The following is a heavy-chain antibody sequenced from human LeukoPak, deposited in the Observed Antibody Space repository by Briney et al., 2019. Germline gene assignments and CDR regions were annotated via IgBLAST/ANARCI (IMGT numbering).Heavy chain of an antibody. V-gene: IGHV1-24*01. CDR3: ATVRITMVRGDGRGAFDI. CDR2: FDPEDGET. J-gene: IGHJ3*02. CDR1: GYTPTELS. D-gene: IGHD3-10*01. Sequence: ASVRVSCKVSGYTPTELSMHWVRQAPGRGVEWMGGFDPEDGETIYAQKCQGRVTMTEDTSTDTAYMELSSLRSEDTAVYYCATVRITMVRGDGRGAFDIWGQGTMVTVSS.